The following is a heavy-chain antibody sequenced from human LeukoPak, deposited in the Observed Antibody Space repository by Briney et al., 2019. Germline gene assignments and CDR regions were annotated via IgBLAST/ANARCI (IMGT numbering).Heavy chain of an antibody. D-gene: IGHD1-26*01. CDR1: GFKFSSYG. CDR2: LWYDGSKT. Sequence: GGSLRLSCIASGFKFSSYGMHWIRQAPGKGLEWLAILWYDGSKTYYSDSVKGRFTVSRDNSKDTLYLQMNSMRGEDTAEYYCATDKMVKEWELRDHVEVWGQRTMVTVSS. CDR3: ATDKMVKEWELRDHVEV. J-gene: IGHJ3*01. V-gene: IGHV3-30*02.